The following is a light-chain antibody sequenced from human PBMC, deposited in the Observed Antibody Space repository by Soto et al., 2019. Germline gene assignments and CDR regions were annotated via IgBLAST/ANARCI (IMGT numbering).Light chain of an antibody. CDR1: QSVSSN. CDR3: QQYNNWPALT. CDR2: GAS. Sequence: EIVMTQSPVTLSVSPGERVTLSCRASQSVSSNLVWYQQKPGQAPRLLIYGASTRATDIPARFSGSGSGTEFTLTISSLQSEDFAVYYCQQYNNWPALTFGGGTKVEIK. V-gene: IGKV3-15*01. J-gene: IGKJ4*01.